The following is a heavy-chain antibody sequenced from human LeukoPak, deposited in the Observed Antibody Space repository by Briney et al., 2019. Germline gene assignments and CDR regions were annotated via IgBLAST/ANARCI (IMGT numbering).Heavy chain of an antibody. V-gene: IGHV3-21*01. Sequence: GGSLRLSCAASGFTFSSYSTNWVRQAPGKGLEWVSSISSSSSYIYYADSVKGRFTISRDNAKNSLYLQMNSLRAEDTAVYYCARLYCSGGSCYPTAPYYFDYWGQGTLVTVSS. CDR1: GFTFSSYS. D-gene: IGHD2-15*01. J-gene: IGHJ4*02. CDR2: ISSSSSYI. CDR3: ARLYCSGGSCYPTAPYYFDY.